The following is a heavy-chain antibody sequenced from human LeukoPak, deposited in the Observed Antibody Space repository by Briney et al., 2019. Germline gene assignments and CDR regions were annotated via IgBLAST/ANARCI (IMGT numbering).Heavy chain of an antibody. J-gene: IGHJ4*02. V-gene: IGHV3-53*01. Sequence: GGSLRLSCAASGFNVSSNYMSWVRQAPGKGLEWVSVIYSGGSTYYADSVKGRFTISRDNSKNTLYLQMNSLRAEDTAVYYCARYYYDSSGYSTRTYYFDYWGQGTLVTVSS. CDR2: IYSGGST. CDR3: ARYYYDSSGYSTRTYYFDY. D-gene: IGHD3-22*01. CDR1: GFNVSSNY.